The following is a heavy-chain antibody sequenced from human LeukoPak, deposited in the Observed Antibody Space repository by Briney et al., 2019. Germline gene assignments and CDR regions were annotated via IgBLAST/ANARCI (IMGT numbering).Heavy chain of an antibody. Sequence: GRSLRLSCAASGFTFSSYAMHWVRQAPGKGLEWVAVISYDGGNKYYADSVKGRFTISRDNSKNTLYLQMNSLRAEDTAVYYCARSTIVMDVWGQGTTVTVSS. D-gene: IGHD2-15*01. V-gene: IGHV3-30*04. CDR3: ARSTIVMDV. J-gene: IGHJ6*02. CDR2: ISYDGGNK. CDR1: GFTFSSYA.